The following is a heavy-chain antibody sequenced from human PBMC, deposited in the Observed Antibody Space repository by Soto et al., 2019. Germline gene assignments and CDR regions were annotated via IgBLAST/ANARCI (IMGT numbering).Heavy chain of an antibody. CDR2: INHSGST. V-gene: IGHV4-34*01. J-gene: IGHJ6*02. Sequence: QVQLQQWGAGLLKPSETLSLTCAVYGGSFSGYYWSWIRQPPGKGLEWIGEINHSGSTNYNPSLKSRVTISVDTYKNQFSLKLSSVTAADTAVYYCARMYYGSGSPLGDYYYGMDVWGQGTTVTVSS. CDR1: GGSFSGYY. D-gene: IGHD3-10*01. CDR3: ARMYYGSGSPLGDYYYGMDV.